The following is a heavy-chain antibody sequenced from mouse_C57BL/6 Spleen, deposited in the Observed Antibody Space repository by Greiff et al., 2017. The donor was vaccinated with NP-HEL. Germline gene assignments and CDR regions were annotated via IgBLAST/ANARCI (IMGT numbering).Heavy chain of an antibody. J-gene: IGHJ3*01. CDR3: ARAEGYGYDLAWFAY. CDR2: INPGSGGT. CDR1: GYAFTNYL. Sequence: VKLQQSGAELVRPGTSVKVSCKASGYAFTNYLIEWVKQRPGQGLEWIGVINPGSGGTNYNEKFKGKATLTADKSSSTAYMQLSSLTSEDSAFYFCARAEGYGYDLAWFAYWGQGTLVTVSA. V-gene: IGHV1-54*01. D-gene: IGHD2-2*01.